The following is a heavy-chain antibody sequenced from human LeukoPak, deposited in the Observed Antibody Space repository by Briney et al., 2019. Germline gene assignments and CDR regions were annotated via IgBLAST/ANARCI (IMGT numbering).Heavy chain of an antibody. CDR1: GGSFSGYD. Sequence: SETLSLTCAVYGGSFSGYDWSWIRQPPGKGLEWIGEINHSGSTNYNPSLKSRVTISVDTSKNQFSLKLSSVTAADTAVYYCARGGIAAAGWFDPWGQGTLVTVSS. CDR3: ARGGIAAAGWFDP. V-gene: IGHV4-34*01. CDR2: INHSGST. J-gene: IGHJ5*02. D-gene: IGHD6-13*01.